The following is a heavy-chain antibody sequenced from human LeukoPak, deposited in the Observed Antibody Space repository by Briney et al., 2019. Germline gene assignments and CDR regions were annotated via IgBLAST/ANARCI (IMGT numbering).Heavy chain of an antibody. V-gene: IGHV3-30*02. CDR1: GFIFSDYG. Sequence: GGSLRLSCAASGFIFSDYGMHWVRQAPGKGLEWVTMVRNDGGDKYYADSVRGRFTISRDNSKNTLYLQMNSLRAEDTAVYYCAKDHDYGGNPYYFDYWGQGTLVTVSS. J-gene: IGHJ4*02. CDR2: VRNDGGDK. CDR3: AKDHDYGGNPYYFDY. D-gene: IGHD4-23*01.